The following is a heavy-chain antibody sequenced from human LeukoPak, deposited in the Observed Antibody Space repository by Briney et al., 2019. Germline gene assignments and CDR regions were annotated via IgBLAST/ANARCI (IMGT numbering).Heavy chain of an antibody. CDR1: GGSISSYY. Sequence: SSETLSLTCTVSGGSISSYYWSWIRQPPGKGLEWIGNISYSGTTNYNPSLKCRVTISIDTSKNQFSLKLTSVTAADTAVYYCARVGYDTYYWYMDVWGKGTTVTVS. J-gene: IGHJ6*03. D-gene: IGHD5-12*01. CDR2: ISYSGTT. V-gene: IGHV4-59*01. CDR3: ARVGYDTYYWYMDV.